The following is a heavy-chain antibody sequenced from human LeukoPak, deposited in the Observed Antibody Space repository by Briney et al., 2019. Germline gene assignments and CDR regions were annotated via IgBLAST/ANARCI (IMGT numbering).Heavy chain of an antibody. CDR1: GYTFTGYY. D-gene: IGHD3-3*01. V-gene: IGHV1-2*02. Sequence: GASVKVSCKASGYTFTGYYKHWVRQAPGQGLEWMGWINPNSGGTNYAQKFQGRVTMTRDTSISTAYMELSRLRSDDTAVYYCARAGTIFGVVPVFDYWGQGTLVTVSS. CDR2: INPNSGGT. CDR3: ARAGTIFGVVPVFDY. J-gene: IGHJ4*02.